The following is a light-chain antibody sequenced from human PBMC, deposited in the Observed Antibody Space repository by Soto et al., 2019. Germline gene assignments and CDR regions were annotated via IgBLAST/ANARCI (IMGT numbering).Light chain of an antibody. Sequence: ETVMTQSEATLSVSPGERATLSCRASQSIHTNLAWYQQKPGQPPRLLIYVPSTRVTGIPTRFIGSGSGTEFPLTISSLQSEDFAVYYCQQYNNWPRTFGQGTKVEIK. J-gene: IGKJ1*01. CDR3: QQYNNWPRT. CDR1: QSIHTN. V-gene: IGKV3-15*01. CDR2: VPS.